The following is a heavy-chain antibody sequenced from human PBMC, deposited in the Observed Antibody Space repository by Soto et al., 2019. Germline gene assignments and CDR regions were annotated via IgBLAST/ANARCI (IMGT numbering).Heavy chain of an antibody. D-gene: IGHD2-2*01. Sequence: GGSLRLSCAASGFTFSSYWMHWVRQAPGKGLVWVSRINSDGSSTSYADSVKGRFTISRDNAKNTLYLQMNSLRAEDTAVYYCAREGPAAPYYYSGMDVWGQGTTVTVSS. J-gene: IGHJ6*02. CDR1: GFTFSSYW. CDR3: AREGPAAPYYYSGMDV. V-gene: IGHV3-74*01. CDR2: INSDGSST.